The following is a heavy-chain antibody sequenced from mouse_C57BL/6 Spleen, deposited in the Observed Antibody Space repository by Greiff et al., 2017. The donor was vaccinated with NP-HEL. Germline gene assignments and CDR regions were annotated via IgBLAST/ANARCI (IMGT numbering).Heavy chain of an antibody. J-gene: IGHJ1*03. CDR3: ARGWYYGSSYDWYFDV. CDR1: GYSITSGYF. D-gene: IGHD1-1*01. Sequence: DVQLVESGPGLVKPSQSLSLTCSVSGYSITSGYFWYWIRPFPGNKLEWMGYISYDGSNNYNPSLKNRIPITRDTSQNQLFLKLKSRTTEDTATYYCARGWYYGSSYDWYFDVWGTGTTVTVSA. CDR2: ISYDGSN. V-gene: IGHV3-6*01.